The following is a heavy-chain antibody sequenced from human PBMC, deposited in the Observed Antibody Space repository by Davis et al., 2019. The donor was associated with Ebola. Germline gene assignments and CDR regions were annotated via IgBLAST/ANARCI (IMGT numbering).Heavy chain of an antibody. CDR2: ISYSGST. CDR3: ARVRYYDLNWFDP. CDR1: GDSITSYH. J-gene: IGHJ5*02. V-gene: IGHV4-59*08. D-gene: IGHD3-3*01. Sequence: MPSETLSLTCTVSGDSITSYHWSWIRQPPGKGLEWIGYISYSGSTNHNPSLKSRVTMSVDTSKNQFSLYLSSVTAADTAVYFCARVRYYDLNWFDPWGQGTLVTVSS.